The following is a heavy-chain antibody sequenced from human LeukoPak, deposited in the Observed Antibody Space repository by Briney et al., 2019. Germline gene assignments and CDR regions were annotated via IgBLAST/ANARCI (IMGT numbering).Heavy chain of an antibody. D-gene: IGHD3-10*01. V-gene: IGHV1-24*01. Sequence: GASVKVSCKVSGYTLTELSMHWVRQALGKGFEWMGGFDPEDGEIIYARDFQDRVTMTEDTSTDTAYMEVHGLRSEDTAVYFCATEIRGVIIPKFDYWGQGTLVTVSS. J-gene: IGHJ4*02. CDR3: ATEIRGVIIPKFDY. CDR2: FDPEDGEI. CDR1: GYTLTELS.